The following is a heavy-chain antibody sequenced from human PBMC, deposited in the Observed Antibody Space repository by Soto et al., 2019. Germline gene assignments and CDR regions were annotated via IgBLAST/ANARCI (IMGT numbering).Heavy chain of an antibody. CDR1: GFTVSNNF. Sequence: EVQLVESGGGLVQPGGSLRLSCVASGFTVSNNFMSWVRPAPGKGLELVSVIYSGGNTYYADSVKGRFTISRDNSKNTLYLLMNSPKVEDTAVYYCAGDLRDGYNSGGMDAWVQGTTVTV. J-gene: IGHJ6*02. CDR2: IYSGGNT. D-gene: IGHD5-12*01. CDR3: AGDLRDGYNSGGMDA. V-gene: IGHV3-66*01.